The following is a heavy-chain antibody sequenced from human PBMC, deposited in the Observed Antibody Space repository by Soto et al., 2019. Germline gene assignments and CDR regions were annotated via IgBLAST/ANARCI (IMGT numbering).Heavy chain of an antibody. CDR1: GGSFSGYY. D-gene: IGHD3-22*01. Sequence: LSLTCAVYGGSFSGYYWSWIRQPPGKGLEWIGYIYYSGSTNYNPSLKSRVTISVDTSKNQFSLKLSSVTAADTAVYYCARGTYYYDSSGYYGGAFDIWGQGTMVTVSS. CDR2: IYYSGST. CDR3: ARGTYYYDSSGYYGGAFDI. V-gene: IGHV4-59*01. J-gene: IGHJ3*02.